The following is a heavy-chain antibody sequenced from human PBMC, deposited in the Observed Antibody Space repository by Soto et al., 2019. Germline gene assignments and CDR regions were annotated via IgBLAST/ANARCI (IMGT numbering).Heavy chain of an antibody. CDR2: ISGSGGST. CDR3: AKDRDYGGIPGWYFDL. Sequence: EVQLLESGGGLVQPGGSLRLSCAASGFTFSSYAMSWVRQAPGKGLEWVSAISGSGGSTYYADSVKGRFTISRDNSKNTLYLQMNSLRAEDTAVYYCAKDRDYGGIPGWYFDLWGRGTLVTVSS. D-gene: IGHD4-17*01. V-gene: IGHV3-23*01. CDR1: GFTFSSYA. J-gene: IGHJ2*01.